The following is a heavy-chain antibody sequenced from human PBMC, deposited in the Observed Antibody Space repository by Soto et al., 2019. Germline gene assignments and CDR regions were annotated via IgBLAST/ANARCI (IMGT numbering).Heavy chain of an antibody. CDR3: AGDPIADAGRFDF. V-gene: IGHV1-3*01. CDR2: INVGNSNR. J-gene: IGHJ4*02. CDR1: GYTFTAYA. D-gene: IGHD6-13*01. Sequence: QVQLVQSGAEVKKPGASVKVSCKASGYTFTAYAIHWVRQAPGQRLEWMGWINVGNSNRKYSERFQGRVSLTRDTAASTAYMELSGLRSEDTAVYYCAGDPIADAGRFDFWGQGTLVTVSP.